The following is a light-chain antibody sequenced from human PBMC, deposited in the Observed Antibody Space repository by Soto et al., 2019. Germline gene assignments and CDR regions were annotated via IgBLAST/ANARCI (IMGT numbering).Light chain of an antibody. CDR2: EVT. Sequence: QSALPLSPTASWSPGHSVTISCTGISSDVCNHNYVSWFQQHPGKAPKHIIYEVTKRPSGVPDRFSGSKSGNTASLTVSGLQADDQADYSCSTYGGNNTFVFGSGTKVTDL. CDR1: SSDVCNHNY. V-gene: IGLV2-8*01. CDR3: STYGGNNTFV. J-gene: IGLJ1*01.